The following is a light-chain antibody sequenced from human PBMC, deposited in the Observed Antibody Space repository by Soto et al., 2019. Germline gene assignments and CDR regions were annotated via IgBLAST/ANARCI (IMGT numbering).Light chain of an antibody. J-gene: IGKJ5*01. CDR2: AAS. CDR3: QQNYSPPPIT. V-gene: IGKV1-39*01. CDR1: QSITSY. Sequence: EIHRTHSRYSLSCSLVDRGXSAVRVSQSITSYLNWYQQKPGKAPKLLXYAASSLQSGVPSRFSGSGSGTDFTLTISSLQPEDFATYYCQQNYSPPPITFGQGTRLEI.